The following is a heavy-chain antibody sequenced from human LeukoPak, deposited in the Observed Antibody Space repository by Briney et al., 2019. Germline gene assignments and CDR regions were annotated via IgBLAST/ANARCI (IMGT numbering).Heavy chain of an antibody. J-gene: IGHJ4*02. CDR1: GGSISSYH. V-gene: IGHV4-59*01. CDR3: AREMGSGSEFDF. D-gene: IGHD6-19*01. Sequence: SETLSLTCTVSGGSISSYHWNWIRQSPGKGLEWIGYIYDIGSTTYNPSLKSRVTISVDPSKNQFSLKLSSVTAADTAVYYCAREMGSGSEFDFWGQGTLVTVSS. CDR2: IYDIGST.